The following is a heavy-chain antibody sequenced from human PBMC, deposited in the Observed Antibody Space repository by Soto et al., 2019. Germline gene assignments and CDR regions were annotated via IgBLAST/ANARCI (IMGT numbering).Heavy chain of an antibody. V-gene: IGHV1-8*01. J-gene: IGHJ6*02. CDR3: ASEAIAAAAVYGMDV. CDR1: GYTFTSYD. D-gene: IGHD6-13*01. CDR2: MNPNSGNT. Sequence: ASVKVSCKASGYTFTSYDINWVRQATGQGLEWMGWMNPNSGNTVYAQKFQGRVTMTRNTSISTAYMELSSLRSEDTAVYYCASEAIAAAAVYGMDVWGQGTTVTVSS.